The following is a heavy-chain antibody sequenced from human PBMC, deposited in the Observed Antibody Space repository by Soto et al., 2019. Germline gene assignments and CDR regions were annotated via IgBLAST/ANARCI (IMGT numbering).Heavy chain of an antibody. D-gene: IGHD3-9*01. CDR2: IIPIFGTA. V-gene: IGHV1-69*13. CDR1: GGTFSSYA. CDR3: ARDLPYCDILTGYHNWFDP. J-gene: IGHJ5*02. Sequence: SVKVSCKASGGTFSSYAISCVRQAPGQGLEWMGGIIPIFGTANYDQRFQGRVTITADESTSTAYMELSSLRSEDTAVYYCARDLPYCDILTGYHNWFDPWGQGTLVTVSS.